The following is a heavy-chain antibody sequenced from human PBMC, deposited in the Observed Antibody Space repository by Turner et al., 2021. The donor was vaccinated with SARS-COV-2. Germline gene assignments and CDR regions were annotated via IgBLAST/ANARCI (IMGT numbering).Heavy chain of an antibody. Sequence: QLQLQESGPGLAKPSETLSLTCTVAGGSISSSSYYWGWICRPPGKGLVWIGSIYYRGSTYYNTSLKSRVTISVDTSKNQFSLKLSSVTAADTAVYYCATSTVAGTELNYYGMDVWGQGTTVTVSS. D-gene: IGHD6-13*01. J-gene: IGHJ6*02. CDR3: ATSTVAGTELNYYGMDV. CDR1: GGSISSSSYY. CDR2: IYYRGST. V-gene: IGHV4-39*01.